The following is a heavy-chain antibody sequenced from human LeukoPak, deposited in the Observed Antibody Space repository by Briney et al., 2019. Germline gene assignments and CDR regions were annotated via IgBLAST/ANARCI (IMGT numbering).Heavy chain of an antibody. D-gene: IGHD4-17*01. CDR3: ARERHDYGDFDY. J-gene: IGHJ4*02. CDR1: GGTFSSYA. V-gene: IGHV1-69*06. Sequence: SVKVSCKASGGTFSSYAISWVRQAPVQGLEWMGGIILIFDTANYAQKFKGRLTITADKSTSTAYMELSSLRTEDTAVYYCARERHDYGDFDYWGQGTLVTVPS. CDR2: IILIFDTA.